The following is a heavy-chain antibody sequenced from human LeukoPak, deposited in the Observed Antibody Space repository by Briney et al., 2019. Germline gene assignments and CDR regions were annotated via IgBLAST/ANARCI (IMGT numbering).Heavy chain of an antibody. J-gene: IGHJ4*02. Sequence: GRSLRLSCAASGFTFSSYAMHWVRQAPGKGLEWVAVISYDGSNKYYADSVKGRLTISRDNSKNTLYLQMNSLRAEDTAVYYCARFPSIAAYDYWGQGTLVTVSS. CDR1: GFTFSSYA. CDR2: ISYDGSNK. V-gene: IGHV3-30*04. D-gene: IGHD6-13*01. CDR3: ARFPSIAAYDY.